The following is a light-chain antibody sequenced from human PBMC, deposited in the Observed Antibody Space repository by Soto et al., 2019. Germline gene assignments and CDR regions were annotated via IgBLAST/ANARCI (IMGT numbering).Light chain of an antibody. J-gene: IGLJ1*01. CDR1: SSDVGGSNF. CDR2: DVA. V-gene: IGLV2-14*03. CDR3: VSFTSSTTYV. Sequence: QSALTQPASVSASPGQSITISCTGTSSDVGGSNFVSWYQQHPGKPPKLIIYDVATRPSGVSNRFSGSKSGSTASLITSRLQTEDEADYYCVSFTSSTTYVFGSGTKVTVL.